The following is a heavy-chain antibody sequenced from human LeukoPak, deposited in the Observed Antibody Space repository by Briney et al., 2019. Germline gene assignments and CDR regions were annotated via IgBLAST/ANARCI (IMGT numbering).Heavy chain of an antibody. J-gene: IGHJ6*04. Sequence: GGSLRLSCAASGVTFSSYWMSWVRQAPGKGLEWVANKKQDGSEKYYVDSVKGRFTISRDNAKNSLYLQMNSLRAEDTAVYYCARERRVVVVAATDYYYGMDVWGKGTTVTVSS. CDR2: KKQDGSEK. CDR3: ARERRVVVVAATDYYYGMDV. D-gene: IGHD2-15*01. CDR1: GVTFSSYW. V-gene: IGHV3-7*03.